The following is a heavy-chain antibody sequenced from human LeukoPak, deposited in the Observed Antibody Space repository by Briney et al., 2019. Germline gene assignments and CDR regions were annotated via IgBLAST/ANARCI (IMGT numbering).Heavy chain of an antibody. Sequence: GGTLRLSFVASGFTFSSYAMNRVPQAPGKGLEFVAVFSGRGGTTYYAASVKGRVNISRDNSQNPLFLQMNTLGSDDTAVYYSAKSEHHQRLRENYMDVWGKGTTVTVAS. V-gene: IGHV3-23*01. J-gene: IGHJ6*03. CDR3: AKSEHHQRLRENYMDV. D-gene: IGHD2-21*02. CDR2: FSGRGGTT. CDR1: GFTFSSYA.